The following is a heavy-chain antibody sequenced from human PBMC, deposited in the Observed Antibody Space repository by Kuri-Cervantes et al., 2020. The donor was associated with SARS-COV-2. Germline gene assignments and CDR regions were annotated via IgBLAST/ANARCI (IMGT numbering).Heavy chain of an antibody. V-gene: IGHV1-18*01. CDR2: ISPYNGNE. J-gene: IGHJ6*02. Sequence: ASVKVSCKASGYTFVIYGITWVRQAPGQGLEWMGWISPYNGNENYAQKFQGRVNMTTDTSTNTTYMELRSLRSDDTAVYYCARVGDGYNFGYGMDVWGQGTTVTVSS. CDR3: ARVGDGYNFGYGMDV. CDR1: GYTFVIYG. D-gene: IGHD5-24*01.